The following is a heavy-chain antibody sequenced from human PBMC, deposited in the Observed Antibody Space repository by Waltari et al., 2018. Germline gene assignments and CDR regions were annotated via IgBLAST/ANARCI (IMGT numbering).Heavy chain of an antibody. J-gene: IGHJ4*02. Sequence: QVQLQESGPGLVKPSQTLSLTCTVSGGSISSGSYYWSWIRQPAGKGLEWLGRIYTSGRTNDSLSRKIGVTISEDTSKNEFGRTGSSGAAADTAGCYCASEEQWLCTFDYWGQGTLVTVSS. CDR1: GGSISSGSYY. D-gene: IGHD6-19*01. V-gene: IGHV4-61*02. CDR2: IYTSGRT. CDR3: ASEEQWLCTFDY.